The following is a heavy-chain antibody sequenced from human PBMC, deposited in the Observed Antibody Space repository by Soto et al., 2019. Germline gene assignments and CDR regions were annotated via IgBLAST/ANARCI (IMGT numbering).Heavy chain of an antibody. D-gene: IGHD2-15*01. J-gene: IGHJ3*01. CDR2: FYPGDSTS. Sequence: VESLNTSCKSSGYSFISYWVGWVLQLPGKGLEWMGTFYPGDSTSTYSPSFQGQVTISVDTSITTAYLQLNSLKASDTAMYYCARIIGYCRNNDCSWTFDVWGQGTLVTVSS. CDR3: ARIIGYCRNNDCSWTFDV. CDR1: GYSFISYW. V-gene: IGHV5-51*01.